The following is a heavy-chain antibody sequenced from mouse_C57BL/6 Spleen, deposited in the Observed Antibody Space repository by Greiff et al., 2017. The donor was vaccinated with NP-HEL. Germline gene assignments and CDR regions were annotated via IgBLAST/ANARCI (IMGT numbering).Heavy chain of an antibody. D-gene: IGHD2-1*01. CDR3: ARAPYGNPMDY. CDR1: GYTFTDYY. V-gene: IGHV1-19*01. CDR2: INPYNGGT. J-gene: IGHJ4*01. Sequence: VQLQQSGPVLVKPGASVKMSCKASGYTFTDYYMNWVKQSHGKSLEWIGVINPYNGGTSYNQKFKGKATLTVDKSSSTAYMELNSLTSEDSAVYYCARAPYGNPMDYWGQGTSVTVSS.